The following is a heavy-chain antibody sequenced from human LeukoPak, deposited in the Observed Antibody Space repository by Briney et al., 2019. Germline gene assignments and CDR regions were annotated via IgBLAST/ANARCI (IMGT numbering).Heavy chain of an antibody. D-gene: IGHD2-2*01. CDR2: IYSSGST. CDR1: GGSISSGSYY. CDR3: ARDGMLPAANDAFDI. V-gene: IGHV4-61*02. Sequence: SETLSLTCIVSGGSISSGSYYWSWIRQPAGKGLEWIGRIYSSGSTNYNPSLKSRVTISVDTSKNQFSLKLSSVTAADTAVYYCARDGMLPAANDAFDIWGQGTMVTVSS. J-gene: IGHJ3*02.